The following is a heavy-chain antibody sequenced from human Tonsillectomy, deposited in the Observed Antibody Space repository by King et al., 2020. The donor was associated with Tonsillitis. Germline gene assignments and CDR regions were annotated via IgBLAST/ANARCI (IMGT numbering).Heavy chain of an antibody. V-gene: IGHV3-21*01. CDR1: GFTFNSYS. D-gene: IGHD3-9*01. Sequence: VQLVESGGGLVKPGGSLRLSCAASGFTFNSYSMNWVRQAPGKGLEWVSSISSSSSYIYYADSVKGRFTISRDNAKNSLYLQMNSLRAEDTAVYYCARGLRYFDWLLAYWGQGTLVTVSS. CDR3: ARGLRYFDWLLAY. CDR2: ISSSSSYI. J-gene: IGHJ4*02.